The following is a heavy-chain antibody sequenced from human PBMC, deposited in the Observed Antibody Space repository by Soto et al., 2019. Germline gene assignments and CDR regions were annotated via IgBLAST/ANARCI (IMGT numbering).Heavy chain of an antibody. CDR2: INHSGST. CDR3: ATFGGGYGDYYFRALDY. Sequence: SETLSLTCAVYGGSFSGYYWSWIRQPPGKGLGWIGEINHSGSTNYNPSLKSRVTISVDTSKNQFSLKLSSVTAADTAVYYCATFGGGYGDYYFRALDYWGQGTMVTVSS. CDR1: GGSFSGYY. J-gene: IGHJ4*02. D-gene: IGHD4-17*01. V-gene: IGHV4-34*01.